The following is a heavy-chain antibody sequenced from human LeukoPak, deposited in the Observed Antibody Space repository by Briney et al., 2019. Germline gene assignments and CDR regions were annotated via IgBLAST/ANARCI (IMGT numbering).Heavy chain of an antibody. J-gene: IGHJ4*02. CDR1: GYTFTSYD. CDR3: ARPTYYYGSGRHRGPFDY. D-gene: IGHD3-10*01. Sequence: ASVKVSCKASGYTFTSYDINWVRQATGQGLEWMGWMNPNSGNTGYAQKFQGRVTMTRNTSISTAYMELSSLRSEDTAVYYCARPTYYYGSGRHRGPFDYWGQGTLVTVSS. CDR2: MNPNSGNT. V-gene: IGHV1-8*01.